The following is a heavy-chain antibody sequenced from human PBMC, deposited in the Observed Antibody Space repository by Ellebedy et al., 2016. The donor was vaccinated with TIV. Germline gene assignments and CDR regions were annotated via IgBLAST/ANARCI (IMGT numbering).Heavy chain of an antibody. CDR3: ARSAGRYYFDY. V-gene: IGHV1-46*01. D-gene: IGHD6-13*01. Sequence: AASVKVSCKASGYTFTNYYIHWVRQAPGQRLEWMGTINPSDGDTTYAQRFQDKVTMTRATSTITVYMALNRLTSEFTALYSWARSAGRYYFDYWGQGTLVTVSS. CDR2: INPSDGDT. J-gene: IGHJ4*02. CDR1: GYTFTNYY.